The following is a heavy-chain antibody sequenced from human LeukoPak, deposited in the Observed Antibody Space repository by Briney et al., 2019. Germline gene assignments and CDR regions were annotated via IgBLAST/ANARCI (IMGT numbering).Heavy chain of an antibody. J-gene: IGHJ5*02. CDR3: ARDPLSQGWFDP. D-gene: IGHD3-3*02. CDR2: IYYSGST. V-gene: IGHV4-59*01. CDR1: GGSISSYY. Sequence: PSETLSLTCTFSGGSISSYYWSWIRQPPSKGLEGIGYIYYSGSTNYNPSLKSRVTISVDTSKNQFSLKLSSVTAADTAVYYCARDPLSQGWFDPWGQGTLVTVSS.